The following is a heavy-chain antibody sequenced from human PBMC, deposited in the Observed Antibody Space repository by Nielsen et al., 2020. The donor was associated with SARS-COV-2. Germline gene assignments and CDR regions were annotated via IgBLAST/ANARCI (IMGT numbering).Heavy chain of an antibody. J-gene: IGHJ6*02. Sequence: SETLSLTCTVSGGSISSGSYYWSWIRQPAGKGLEWIGYIYYSGSTNYNPSLKSRVTISVDTSKNQFSLKLSSVTAADTAVYYCARDRARYDFWSGYPYYYYGMDVWGQGTTVTVSS. CDR3: ARDRARYDFWSGYPYYYYGMDV. CDR1: GGSISSGSYY. CDR2: IYYSGST. D-gene: IGHD3-3*01. V-gene: IGHV4-61*10.